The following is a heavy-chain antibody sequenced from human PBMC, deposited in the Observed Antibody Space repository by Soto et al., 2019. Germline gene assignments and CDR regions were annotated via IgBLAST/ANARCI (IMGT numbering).Heavy chain of an antibody. CDR3: ARDGAVVVTALLDF. CDR1: GFIFSTNA. Sequence: SLRLSCAASGFIFSTNAMHWVRQAPGKGLEWVAVVSSDGTNKYYSDSVKGRFTISRDNSKNTLYLQMNGLRAEDTALYFCARDGAVVVTALLDFWGQGALVTVSS. D-gene: IGHD2-21*02. J-gene: IGHJ4*02. V-gene: IGHV3-30-3*01. CDR2: VSSDGTNK.